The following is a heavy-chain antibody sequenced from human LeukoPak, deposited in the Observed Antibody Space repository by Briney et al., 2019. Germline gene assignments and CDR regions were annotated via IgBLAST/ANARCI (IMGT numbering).Heavy chain of an antibody. Sequence: GGSLRLSCAASGFTFSSYSMNWVRQAPGKGLEWVSYISSSGTTIFYADPVKGRFTISRDNAKNSLYLQMSSLRAEDTAVYFCGSWPGQARLDYWGQGTLVTVSS. J-gene: IGHJ4*02. CDR2: ISSSGTTI. D-gene: IGHD3-10*01. V-gene: IGHV3-48*01. CDR1: GFTFSSYS. CDR3: GSWPGQARLDY.